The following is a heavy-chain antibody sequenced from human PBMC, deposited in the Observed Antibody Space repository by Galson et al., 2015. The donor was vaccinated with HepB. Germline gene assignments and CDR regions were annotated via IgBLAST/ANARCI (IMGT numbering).Heavy chain of an antibody. CDR3: AREGEDIVVVPAAPGGYFQH. CDR2: ISYDGSNK. D-gene: IGHD2-2*01. J-gene: IGHJ1*01. CDR1: GFTFSSYA. Sequence: SLRLSCAASGFTFSSYAMHWVRQAPGKGLEWVAVISYDGSNKYYADSVKGRFTISRDNSKNTLYLQMNSLRAEDTAVYYCAREGEDIVVVPAAPGGYFQHWGQGTLVTVSS. V-gene: IGHV3-30-3*01.